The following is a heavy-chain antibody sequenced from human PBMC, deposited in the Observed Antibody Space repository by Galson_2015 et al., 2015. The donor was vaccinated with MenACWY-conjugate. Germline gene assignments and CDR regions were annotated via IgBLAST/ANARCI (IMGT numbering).Heavy chain of an antibody. Sequence: SLRLSCAASGFTFGDHSMSWFRQSPGKGLEWVGFIRSKFNGGTTEYAASVKGRFSISRDDSTSIAYLQMISLKTEGTSMYYCATGSGFGALEGWGRGAM. J-gene: IGHJ3*01. CDR1: GFTFGDHS. CDR2: IRSKFNGGTT. V-gene: IGHV3-49*03. CDR3: ATGSGFGALEG. D-gene: IGHD1-26*01.